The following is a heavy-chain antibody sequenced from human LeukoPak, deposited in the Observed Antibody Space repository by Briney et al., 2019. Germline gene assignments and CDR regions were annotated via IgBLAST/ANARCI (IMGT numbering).Heavy chain of an antibody. Sequence: ASVKVSCKASGGTFSSYAISWVRQAPGQGLEWMGGIIPIFGTANYAQKFQGRVTITADESTSTAYMELRSLRSDDTAVYYCARDREINYYYGMDVWGQGTTVTVSS. D-gene: IGHD1-26*01. CDR2: IIPIFGTA. V-gene: IGHV1-69*13. J-gene: IGHJ6*02. CDR1: GGTFSSYA. CDR3: ARDREINYYYGMDV.